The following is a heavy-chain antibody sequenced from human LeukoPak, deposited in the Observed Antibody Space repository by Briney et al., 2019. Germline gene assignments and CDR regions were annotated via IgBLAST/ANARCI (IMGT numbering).Heavy chain of an antibody. V-gene: IGHV1-46*01. CDR2: INPSGGST. CDR1: GNTFTSHY. Sequence: ASVKVSCKASGNTFTSHYMHWVRQAPGQGLEWMGIINPSGGSTSYAQNFQGRVTMTRDMSTSTVYMELSSLRSEDTAVYYCASIGSSAYIPFDYWGQGTLVTVSS. D-gene: IGHD3-22*01. CDR3: ASIGSSAYIPFDY. J-gene: IGHJ4*02.